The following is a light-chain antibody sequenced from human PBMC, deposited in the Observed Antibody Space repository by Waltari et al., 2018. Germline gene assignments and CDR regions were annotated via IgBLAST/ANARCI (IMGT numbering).Light chain of an antibody. V-gene: IGLV1-51*01. CDR3: GTWDSSLSGAV. Sequence: QSGLTQPPSVSPAPGQRVTISCSAGSSNIWTNYVSWYRQFPGTAPKLLIYDNPERPSGIPGRFSGSKSGTSATLDISGLQAGDEADYYCGTWDSSLSGAVFGGGTHLTVL. CDR1: SSNIWTNY. J-gene: IGLJ7*01. CDR2: DNP.